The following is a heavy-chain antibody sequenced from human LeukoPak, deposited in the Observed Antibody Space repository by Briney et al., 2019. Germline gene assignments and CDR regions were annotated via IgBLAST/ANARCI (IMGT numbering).Heavy chain of an antibody. CDR1: GYTFTSYY. J-gene: IGHJ4*02. D-gene: IGHD3-22*01. Sequence: ASVKVSCKASGYTFTSYYMHWVRQAPGQGLEWMGIINSSGGSTSYAQKFQGRVTMTRDMSTSRVYMELSSLRSEDTAVYYCARLGDSSGYYLGGPEFDYWGQGTLVTVSS. CDR2: INSSGGST. V-gene: IGHV1-46*01. CDR3: ARLGDSSGYYLGGPEFDY.